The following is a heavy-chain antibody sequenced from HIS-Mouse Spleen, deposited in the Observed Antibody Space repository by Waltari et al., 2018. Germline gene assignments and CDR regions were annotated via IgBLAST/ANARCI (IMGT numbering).Heavy chain of an antibody. CDR3: ARLTGDAFDI. V-gene: IGHV1-2*02. J-gene: IGHJ3*02. Sequence: QVQLVQAGAEVKNPGASVKVSGKAPGYTFTGSYMHWVRQAPGQGLEWMGWINPNSGGTNYAQKFQGRVTMTRDTSISTAYMELSRLRSDDTAVYYCARLTGDAFDIWGQGTMVTVSS. CDR2: INPNSGGT. CDR1: GYTFTGSY. D-gene: IGHD7-27*01.